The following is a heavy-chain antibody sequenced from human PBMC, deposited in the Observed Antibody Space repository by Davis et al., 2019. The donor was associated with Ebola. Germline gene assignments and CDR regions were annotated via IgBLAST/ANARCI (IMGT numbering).Heavy chain of an antibody. J-gene: IGHJ5*02. CDR2: ISSSSSTT. Sequence: GESLKISCAASGFTFSIYSMNWVRQAPGKGLEWVSYISSSSSTTYYADSVKGRFTISRDNAKNSLYLQMNSLRDEDTAIYYCARDYRHASDSWGQGTLVTVSS. CDR3: ARDYRHASDS. CDR1: GFTFSIYS. D-gene: IGHD3-16*02. V-gene: IGHV3-48*02.